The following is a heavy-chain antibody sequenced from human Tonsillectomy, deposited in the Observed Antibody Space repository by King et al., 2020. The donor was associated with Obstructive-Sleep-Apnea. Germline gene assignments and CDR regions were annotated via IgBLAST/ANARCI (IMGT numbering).Heavy chain of an antibody. CDR2: IKSKSEVGTT. CDR3: TTFYHAD. J-gene: IGHJ4*02. V-gene: IGHV3-15*01. CDR1: GFTFSNVW. D-gene: IGHD2-2*01. Sequence: VQLVESGGELVKPGGSLRLSCAASGFTFSNVWMNWVCQAPGKGLEWVGRIKSKSEVGTTEYAAPVKDRFIVSRDDSKSMLYLQMNSLKIEDTAVYYCTTFYHADWGQGTLVTVSS.